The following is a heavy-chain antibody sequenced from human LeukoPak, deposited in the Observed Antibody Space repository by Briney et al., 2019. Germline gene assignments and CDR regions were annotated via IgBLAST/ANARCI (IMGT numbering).Heavy chain of an antibody. Sequence: SETLSLTCTVSGGSIRSYYWSWIRQPPGKGLEWIGYIYYSGSTNYNPSLKSRVTISVDTSKNQFSLKLNSVTAADTAVYYCSRGGRWFDYWGQGTLVTVSS. V-gene: IGHV4-59*01. CDR2: IYYSGST. CDR3: SRGGRWFDY. CDR1: GGSIRSYY. J-gene: IGHJ4*02. D-gene: IGHD2-15*01.